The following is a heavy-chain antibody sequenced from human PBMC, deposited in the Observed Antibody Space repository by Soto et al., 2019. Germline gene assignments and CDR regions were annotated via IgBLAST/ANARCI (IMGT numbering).Heavy chain of an antibody. CDR1: GYTFTSYD. J-gene: IGHJ4*02. V-gene: IGHV1-8*01. CDR3: ARGLALRRPPAGVVY. D-gene: IGHD1-7*01. Sequence: QVQLVQSGAEVKKPGASVKVSCKASGYTFTSYDINWVRQATGQGHEWMGWMNPNSGNTGYAQKFQGRVTMTRNTSISTAYRELRRLRSEDTAVYYCARGLALRRPPAGVVYWGQGTLVTVFS. CDR2: MNPNSGNT.